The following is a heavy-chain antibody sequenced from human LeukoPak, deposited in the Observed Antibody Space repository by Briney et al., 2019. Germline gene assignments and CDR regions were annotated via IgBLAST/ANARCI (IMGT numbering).Heavy chain of an antibody. D-gene: IGHD6-13*01. V-gene: IGHV1-69*06. CDR1: GGTFSSYA. J-gene: IGHJ4*02. Sequence: GASVKVSCKASGGTFSSYAISWVRQAPGQGLEWMAGIIPIFGTANYAQKFQGRVTITADKSTSTPYMELSSLRSEDTAVYYCARAYSSSWYWWYFDYWGQGTLVTISS. CDR3: ARAYSSSWYWWYFDY. CDR2: IIPIFGTA.